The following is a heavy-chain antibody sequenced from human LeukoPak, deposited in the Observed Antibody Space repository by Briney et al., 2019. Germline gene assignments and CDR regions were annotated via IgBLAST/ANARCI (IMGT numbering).Heavy chain of an antibody. J-gene: IGHJ5*02. CDR1: GFTFSSYS. CDR2: ISSSSSYI. V-gene: IGHV3-21*01. D-gene: IGHD3-3*01. CDR3: ARGSRYYDFWSGYNWFDP. Sequence: PGGSLRLSCAASGFTFSSYSMNWVRQAPGKWLEWVSSISSSSSYIYYADSVKGRFTISGDNAKNSLYLQMNSLRAEDTAVYYCARGSRYYDFWSGYNWFDPWGQGTLVTVSS.